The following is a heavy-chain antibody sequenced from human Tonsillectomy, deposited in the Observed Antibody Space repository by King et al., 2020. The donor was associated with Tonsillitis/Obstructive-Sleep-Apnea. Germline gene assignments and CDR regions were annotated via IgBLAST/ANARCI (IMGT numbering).Heavy chain of an antibody. CDR2: IIPILGIA. J-gene: IGHJ4*02. CDR3: VRAGDGYNWSPDY. D-gene: IGHD5-24*01. V-gene: IGHV1-69*10. Sequence: VQLVESGAEVKKPGSSVKVSCKASGGTFSSYAISWVRQAPGQGLEWMGGIIPILGIANYAQKFQGRVTITADKSTSTAYMELSSLRSEDTGVYYCVRAGDGYNWSPDYWGPGTLVTVSS. CDR1: GGTFSSYA.